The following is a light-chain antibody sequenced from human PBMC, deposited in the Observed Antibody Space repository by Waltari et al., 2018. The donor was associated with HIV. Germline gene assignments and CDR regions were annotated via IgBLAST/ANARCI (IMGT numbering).Light chain of an antibody. Sequence: SYELTQPPSVSVSPGQTARITCSGDALATQYSYWYQQKPGQAPPLLIYKDTERPSGIPERFSGSSSGTTVTLTISGVQAEDEADYYCQSTDSSITYVVFGGGTKLTVL. V-gene: IGLV3-25*03. J-gene: IGLJ3*02. CDR2: KDT. CDR3: QSTDSSITYVV. CDR1: ALATQY.